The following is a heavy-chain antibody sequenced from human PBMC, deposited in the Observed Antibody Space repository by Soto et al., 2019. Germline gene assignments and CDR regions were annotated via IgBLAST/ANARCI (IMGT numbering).Heavy chain of an antibody. V-gene: IGHV1-18*01. CDR2: ISAYNGNT. CDR3: ARDLYVGYYYGPLDY. Sequence: ASVKVSCKASGYTFTSYGISWVRQAPGQGLEWMGWISAYNGNTNYAQKLQDRVTLTTDTSTSTAYMELRSLRSDDTAVYYCARDLYVGYYYGPLDYWGQGTLVTVSS. D-gene: IGHD5-18*01. CDR1: GYTFTSYG. J-gene: IGHJ4*02.